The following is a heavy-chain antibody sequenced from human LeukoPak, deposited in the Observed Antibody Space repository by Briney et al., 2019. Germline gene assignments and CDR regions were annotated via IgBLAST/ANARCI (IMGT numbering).Heavy chain of an antibody. CDR1: GGSISRYY. J-gene: IGHJ4*02. D-gene: IGHD4-23*01. V-gene: IGHV4-59*01. CDR2: IYYSGST. CDR3: ARVPGYGGNSGV. Sequence: SEILSLTCTVSGGSISRYYWSWIRQPPGKGLEWIGYIYYSGSTNYNPSLKSRVTISVDASKNQFSLNLASVTAADTAVYYCARVPGYGGNSGVWGQGTLVTVSS.